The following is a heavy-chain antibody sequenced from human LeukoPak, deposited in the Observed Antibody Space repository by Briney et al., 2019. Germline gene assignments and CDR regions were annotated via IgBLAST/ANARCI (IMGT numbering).Heavy chain of an antibody. CDR1: GYTFTSYY. V-gene: IGHV1-46*01. CDR2: INPSGGST. J-gene: IGHJ4*02. CDR3: ARGHTRITMIRGSRSAYYFDY. D-gene: IGHD3-10*01. Sequence: ASVKVSCKASGYTFTSYYMHWVRQTPGQGLEWMGIINPSGGSTSYAQKFQGRVTMTRDTSTSTVYMELSSLRSEDTAVYYCARGHTRITMIRGSRSAYYFDYWGQGTLVTVSS.